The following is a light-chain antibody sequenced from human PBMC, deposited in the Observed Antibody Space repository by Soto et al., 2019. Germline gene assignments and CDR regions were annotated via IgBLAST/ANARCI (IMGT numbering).Light chain of an antibody. J-gene: IGKJ1*01. V-gene: IGKV3-20*01. Sequence: EIGLTQSPGTLSLSPWERATLSCRASQSVSSSYLAWYQHKPGQAPRLLIYGASSRATGIPDRFSGSGSGTDFTLTFSRLEPEDFAVYYCQQYGDSPVTFGQGTKVDIK. CDR3: QQYGDSPVT. CDR2: GAS. CDR1: QSVSSSY.